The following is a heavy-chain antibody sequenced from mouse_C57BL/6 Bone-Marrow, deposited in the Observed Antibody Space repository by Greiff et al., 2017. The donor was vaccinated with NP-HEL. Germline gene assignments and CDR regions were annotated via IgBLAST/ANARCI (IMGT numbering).Heavy chain of an antibody. D-gene: IGHD5-2*01. Sequence: QVQLQQPGAELVMPGASVKLSCKASGYTFTSYWMHWVKQRPGQGLEWIGEIDPSDSYTNYNQEFKGKSTLTVDKSSSTAYMQLSSLTSEDSAVYYCAREYWYYFDYWGQGTTLTVSS. CDR1: GYTFTSYW. CDR2: IDPSDSYT. J-gene: IGHJ2*01. V-gene: IGHV1-69*01. CDR3: AREYWYYFDY.